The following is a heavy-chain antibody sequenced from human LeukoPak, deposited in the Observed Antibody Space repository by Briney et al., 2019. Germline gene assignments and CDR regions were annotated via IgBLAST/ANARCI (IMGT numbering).Heavy chain of an antibody. J-gene: IGHJ5*02. CDR2: IYPGDSDT. Sequence: GETLQISCQGSGYSFTNYWIGWVRQMPGKGLEWMGIIYPGDSDTRYSPSFQGQVTISADKSISTAYLQWSSLKASDTAMYYCARRDCTSTSCYGYSWFDPWGQGTLVTVSS. CDR3: ARRDCTSTSCYGYSWFDP. V-gene: IGHV5-51*01. D-gene: IGHD2-2*01. CDR1: GYSFTNYW.